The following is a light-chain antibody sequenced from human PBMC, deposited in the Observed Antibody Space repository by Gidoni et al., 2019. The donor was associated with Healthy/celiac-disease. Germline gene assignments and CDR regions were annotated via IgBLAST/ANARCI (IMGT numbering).Light chain of an antibody. J-gene: IGLJ2*01. V-gene: IGLV3-25*03. CDR2: KDS. CDR3: QSADSSGTYVV. CDR1: ALPKQD. Sequence: SYELTQPPSVSVSPGQTARITCSGDALPKQDAYWYQKKPGQAPVLVRYKDSERPSGIPERFSGSSSGTTVTLTISGVQAEDEADYYCQSADSSGTYVVFGGGTKLTVL.